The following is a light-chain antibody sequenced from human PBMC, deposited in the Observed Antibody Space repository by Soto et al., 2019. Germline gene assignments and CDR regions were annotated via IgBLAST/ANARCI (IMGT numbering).Light chain of an antibody. CDR1: QSVRSSY. V-gene: IGKV3-20*01. CDR3: QQDGSSPT. CDR2: DAS. J-gene: IGKJ1*01. Sequence: EIVLTQSPGTLSLSPGERATLSCRASQSVRSSYLAWNQQKPGQTPRLLIYDASNRATGIPDRFSGSGSGTDFTLAISRLEPEDFAVYYCQQDGSSPTFGQGTKVEIK.